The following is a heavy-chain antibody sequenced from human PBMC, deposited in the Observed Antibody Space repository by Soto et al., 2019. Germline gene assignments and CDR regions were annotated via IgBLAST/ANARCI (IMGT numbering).Heavy chain of an antibody. CDR3: ASSLDSSGYYSWFDP. V-gene: IGHV4-59*01. Sequence: SETLSLTGTVSGGSISSYYCSWIRQPPGKGLEWIGYIYYSGITNYNPSLKSRVTISVDTSKNQFSLKLSSVTAADTDVYYCASSLDSSGYYSWFDPCGQGTLVTVSS. CDR2: IYYSGIT. CDR1: GGSISSYY. D-gene: IGHD3-22*01. J-gene: IGHJ5*02.